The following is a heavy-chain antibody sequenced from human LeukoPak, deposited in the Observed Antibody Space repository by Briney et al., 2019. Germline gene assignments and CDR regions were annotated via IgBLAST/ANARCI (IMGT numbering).Heavy chain of an antibody. CDR1: GFTFSSYG. J-gene: IGHJ4*02. D-gene: IGHD3-3*01. CDR3: ARQNTLYYDFWSGYYYFDY. Sequence: GGSLRLSCAASGFTFSSYGMHWVRQAPGKGLEWVAVIWYDGSNKYYADSVKGRFTISRDNSKNTLYLQMNSLRAEDTAVYYCARQNTLYYDFWSGYYYFDYWGQGTLVTVSS. V-gene: IGHV3-33*08. CDR2: IWYDGSNK.